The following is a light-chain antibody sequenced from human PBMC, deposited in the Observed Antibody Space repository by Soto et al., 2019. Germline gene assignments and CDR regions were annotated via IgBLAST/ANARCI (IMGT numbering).Light chain of an antibody. CDR1: NSVVGNYIY. V-gene: IGLV2-11*01. CDR2: DVS. Sequence: QSVLTQPRSVSGSPGQSVPISCTGTNSVVGNYIYVSWYQQHPGKAPKLMIYDVSKRPSGVPDRFSGSKSGNTASLTISGLQAEDEADYYCCSYVGSYSLVFGGGTKVTVL. CDR3: CSYVGSYSLV. J-gene: IGLJ2*01.